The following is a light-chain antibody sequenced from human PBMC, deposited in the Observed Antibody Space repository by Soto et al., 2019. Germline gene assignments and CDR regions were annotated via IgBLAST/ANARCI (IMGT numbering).Light chain of an antibody. CDR3: SSYASTRSYV. V-gene: IGLV2-14*01. Sequence: QSALTQPASVSGSPGQSITISCTGTSSDVGGYNHVSWYQQHPGKAPKLMIYEVRNRPSGVSDRFSASKSGNTASLTISGLQAEDEADYYCSSYASTRSYVFGTGTKLTVL. CDR2: EVR. CDR1: SSDVGGYNH. J-gene: IGLJ1*01.